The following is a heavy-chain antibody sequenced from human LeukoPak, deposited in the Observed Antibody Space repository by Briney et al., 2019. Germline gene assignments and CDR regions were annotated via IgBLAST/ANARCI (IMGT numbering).Heavy chain of an antibody. J-gene: IGHJ4*02. CDR1: DGSISSSSYY. V-gene: IGHV4-39*01. Sequence: MPSETLSLTCTVSDGSISSSSYYWGWIRQPPGKGLEWIGSLYYSRTTYYNPSLNSRVTISVVTSKNQFSLQLNSVTAADTAVYYCARHDGRGGNTMGALDSWGQGSLVTVSS. CDR2: LYYSRTT. D-gene: IGHD3-3*01. CDR3: ARHDGRGGNTMGALDS.